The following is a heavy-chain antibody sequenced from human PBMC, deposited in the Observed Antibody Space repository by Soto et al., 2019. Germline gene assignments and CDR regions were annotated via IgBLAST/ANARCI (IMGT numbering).Heavy chain of an antibody. J-gene: IGHJ4*02. Sequence: GGSLRLSCAASGFTFRYYSMNWVRQAPGKGLEWISYIVIRSGVIYYADSVKGRFTISRDIDKNSLYLQMNSLRDEDTAVYYCARDYKWAFDYWGQGTLVTVSS. D-gene: IGHD1-1*01. V-gene: IGHV3-48*02. CDR3: ARDYKWAFDY. CDR1: GFTFRYYS. CDR2: IVIRSGVI.